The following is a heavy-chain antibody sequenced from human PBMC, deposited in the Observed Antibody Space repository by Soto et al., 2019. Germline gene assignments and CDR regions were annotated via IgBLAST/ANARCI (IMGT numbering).Heavy chain of an antibody. J-gene: IGHJ5*02. D-gene: IGHD2-21*02. CDR3: ARGRLAYCGRDCYNSFDP. V-gene: IGHV1-18*01. Sequence: ASVKVSCKASGYTFTNYGISWVRQAPGQGLEWMGWISAYNGNTKYAQKLQGRVTMTTDTSTSTAYMELRSLRSDDTAVYYCARGRLAYCGRDCYNSFDPWGQALLVTVSS. CDR1: GYTFTNYG. CDR2: ISAYNGNT.